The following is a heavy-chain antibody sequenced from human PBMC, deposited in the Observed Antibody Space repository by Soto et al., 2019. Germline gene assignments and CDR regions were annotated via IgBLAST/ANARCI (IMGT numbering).Heavy chain of an antibody. CDR1: GGTFSIYA. V-gene: IGHV1-69*06. CDR2: IIPIFGTA. D-gene: IGHD3-3*01. J-gene: IGHJ6*02. Sequence: SVKVSCKASGGTFSIYAISWVRQAPGQGLEWMGGIIPIFGTANYAQKFQGRVTITADKSTSKAYMELSRLRSDDTAVYYCARGYDFWSGYTGNYYYGMDVWGQGTTVTVSS. CDR3: ARGYDFWSGYTGNYYYGMDV.